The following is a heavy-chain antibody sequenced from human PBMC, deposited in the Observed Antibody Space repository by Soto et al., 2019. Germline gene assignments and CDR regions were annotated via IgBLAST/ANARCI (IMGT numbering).Heavy chain of an antibody. Sequence: SETLSLTCAVSGGSISSSNWWSWVRQPPGKGLEWIGEIYHSGSTNYNPSLKSRVTISVDKSKNQFSLKLSSVTAADTAVYYVWGYYYDSSGYVDSWGQGTLVTVAS. V-gene: IGHV4-4*02. CDR2: IYHSGST. J-gene: IGHJ4*02. CDR1: GGSISSSNW. CDR3: WGYYYDSSGYVDS. D-gene: IGHD3-22*01.